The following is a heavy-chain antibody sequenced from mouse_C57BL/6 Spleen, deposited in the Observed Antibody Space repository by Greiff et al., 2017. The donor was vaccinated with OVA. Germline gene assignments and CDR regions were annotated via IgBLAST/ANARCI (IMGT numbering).Heavy chain of an antibody. D-gene: IGHD3-2*02. V-gene: IGHV1-64*01. CDR1: GYSFTSYW. Sequence: QVQLQQSGPELVQPGASVTFSCTASGYSFTSYWLHWLNQRPGPGLELIGLIYPKSVSTNYNAKFKSKATLTVDKSSSTAYMQLSSLTSEDSAVYYCAIPTAQAGLYYAMDYWGQGTSVTVSS. CDR2: IYPKSVST. J-gene: IGHJ4*01. CDR3: AIPTAQAGLYYAMDY.